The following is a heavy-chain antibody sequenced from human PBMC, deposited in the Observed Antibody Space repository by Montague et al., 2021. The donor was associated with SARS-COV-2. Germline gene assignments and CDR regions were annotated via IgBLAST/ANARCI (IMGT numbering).Heavy chain of an antibody. CDR2: INHSGST. D-gene: IGHD6-13*01. Sequence: SETLSLTCAVYGGSFSAYYWSWIRQPPGKGLEWIGEINHSGSTNYNPSPKSRVTISVDTSKNQFSLKLSSVAAADTAVYYCARTDYISSWFGAKKWFDPWGQGTLVTVSS. CDR3: ARTDYISSWFGAKKWFDP. J-gene: IGHJ5*02. CDR1: GGSFSAYY. V-gene: IGHV4-34*01.